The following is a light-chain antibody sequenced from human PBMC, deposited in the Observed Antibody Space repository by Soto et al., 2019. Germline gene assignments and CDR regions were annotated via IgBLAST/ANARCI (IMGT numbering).Light chain of an antibody. V-gene: IGKV3-20*01. CDR1: QGISTL. J-gene: IGKJ5*01. Sequence: EIVLTQSPAALGVSPGERAAVFCRASQGISTLLAWYQQKPGQAPRPLISGASSRATGIPDRFSGSGFGTDFTLTISRLEPEDFALYYCQHYAGGSRITFGQGTRLEIK. CDR2: GAS. CDR3: QHYAGGSRIT.